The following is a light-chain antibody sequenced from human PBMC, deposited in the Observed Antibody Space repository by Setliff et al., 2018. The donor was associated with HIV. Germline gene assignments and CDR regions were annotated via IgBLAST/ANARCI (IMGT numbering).Light chain of an antibody. CDR1: NSNIGGNY. CDR3: ASWDDSLGGAV. Sequence: QSVLTQPPSASGTPGQRVTISCSGSNSNIGGNYVYWYQQLPGTAPKLLINNNSQRPSGVPDRFSGSKNGTSASLAISGLRSEDGADYYCASWDDSLGGAVFGGGTKGTVL. V-gene: IGLV1-47*01. J-gene: IGLJ2*01. CDR2: NNS.